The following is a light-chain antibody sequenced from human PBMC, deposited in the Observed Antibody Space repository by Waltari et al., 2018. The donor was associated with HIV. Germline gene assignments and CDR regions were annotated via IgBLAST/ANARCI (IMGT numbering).Light chain of an antibody. Sequence: QSALTQPPSASGSPGQSVTISCAGTSSDIGLYNFVSWYQHHPGKAPKLMISEVSRRPSGVPYRFSGSQSGNTASLTVSGLQAEDEAADYCFSYAGNSYLLFGGGTKLTVL. CDR1: SSDIGLYNF. CDR2: EVS. J-gene: IGLJ2*01. V-gene: IGLV2-8*01. CDR3: FSYAGNSYLL.